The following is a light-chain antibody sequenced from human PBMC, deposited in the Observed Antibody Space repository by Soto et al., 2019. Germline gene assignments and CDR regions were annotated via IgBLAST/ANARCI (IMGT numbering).Light chain of an antibody. CDR3: CSFAGSTPFV. J-gene: IGLJ1*01. V-gene: IGLV2-23*01. Sequence: QSALTQPASVSGSPGQSITISCTGTSSDVGSYNLVSWYQQRPGKAPKVIIYEGRKRPSGVSNRFSGSKSGNTASLTISGLQAEDEADYYFCSFAGSTPFVFGTGTKVTVL. CDR2: EGR. CDR1: SSDVGSYNL.